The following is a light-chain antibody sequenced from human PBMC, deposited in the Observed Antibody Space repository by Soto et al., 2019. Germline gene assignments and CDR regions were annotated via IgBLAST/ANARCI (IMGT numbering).Light chain of an antibody. Sequence: QSALTQPASVSGSPGQSITISCTGTRSDVGGYNDVSWYQQHPGKAPKLMIYDVSNRPSGVSNRFSGSKSGNTASLTISGLQAEDESDYYCSSYTGSSTYVFGTGTKLTAL. J-gene: IGLJ1*01. CDR3: SSYTGSSTYV. CDR1: RSDVGGYND. V-gene: IGLV2-14*03. CDR2: DVS.